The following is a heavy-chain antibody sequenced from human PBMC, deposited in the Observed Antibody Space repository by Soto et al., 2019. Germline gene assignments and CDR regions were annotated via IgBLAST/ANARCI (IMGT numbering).Heavy chain of an antibody. CDR1: GGTFSGHA. Sequence: QVQLVQSGAEAKKPGSSVKVSCEASGGTFSGHAISWVRQAPGQGPEWMGGLIPLFGTTQHAQNFQDRLTITADKSTSTAYMELTSLRLEDTAIYYCARGPNWGYRFDSWGQGTLVTVSS. CDR2: LIPLFGTT. J-gene: IGHJ4*02. D-gene: IGHD7-27*01. V-gene: IGHV1-69*06. CDR3: ARGPNWGYRFDS.